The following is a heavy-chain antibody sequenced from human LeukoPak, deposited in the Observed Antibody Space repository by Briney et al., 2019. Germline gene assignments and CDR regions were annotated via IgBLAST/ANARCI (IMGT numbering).Heavy chain of an antibody. J-gene: IGHJ3*02. CDR2: IYTSGST. CDR1: GGSISSYY. V-gene: IGHV4-4*07. CDR3: ARHMTTVTSDAFDI. D-gene: IGHD4-17*01. Sequence: SETLSLTCTVSGGSISSYYWSWIRQPAGKGLEWIGRIYTSGSTNYNPSLKSRVTMSVDTSKNQFSLKLSSVTAADTAVYYCARHMTTVTSDAFDIWGQGTMVTVSS.